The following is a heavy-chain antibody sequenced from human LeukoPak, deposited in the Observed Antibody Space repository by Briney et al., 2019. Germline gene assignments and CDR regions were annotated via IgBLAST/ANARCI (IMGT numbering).Heavy chain of an antibody. CDR3: ARDCEPDAFDI. CDR2: ISGSSSYI. Sequence: GGSLRLSCAASGFTFSSYSMNWVRQAPGKGLEWVSSISGSSSYIYYADSVRGRFTISRDNAKNSLYLQMNSLRAEDTAIYYCARDCEPDAFDIWGQGTMVTVSS. V-gene: IGHV3-21*01. D-gene: IGHD2-21*01. J-gene: IGHJ3*02. CDR1: GFTFSSYS.